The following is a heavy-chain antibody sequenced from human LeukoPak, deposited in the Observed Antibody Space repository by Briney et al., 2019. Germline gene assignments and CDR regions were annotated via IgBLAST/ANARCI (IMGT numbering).Heavy chain of an antibody. D-gene: IGHD3-10*01. CDR2: INWNGGST. CDR1: GFTFYDYA. CDR3: ARDHDYDSGSYPLDY. V-gene: IGHV3-20*01. J-gene: IGHJ4*02. Sequence: GGSLRLHCAASGFTFYDYAMHWVRQAPGKGLVGVFGINWNGGSTGYADSVKGRFTISRDNAKNSLYLQTNSLRAEDTALYHCARDHDYDSGSYPLDYWGQGTLVTVSS.